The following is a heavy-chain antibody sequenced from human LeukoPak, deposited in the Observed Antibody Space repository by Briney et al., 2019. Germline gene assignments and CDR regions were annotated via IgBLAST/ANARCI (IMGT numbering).Heavy chain of an antibody. J-gene: IGHJ4*02. CDR3: ARASQIAAAIYFFDY. V-gene: IGHV3-30*04. D-gene: IGHD6-13*01. CDR1: GFTFSRYP. Sequence: GGSLRLSCAASGFTFSRYPMHWVRQAPGKGLEWVAVISTDGRDKKYADSVKGRFTISRDNSKNTVDLQMNSLRAEDTAVYYCARASQIAAAIYFFDYWGQGTLVTVSS. CDR2: ISTDGRDK.